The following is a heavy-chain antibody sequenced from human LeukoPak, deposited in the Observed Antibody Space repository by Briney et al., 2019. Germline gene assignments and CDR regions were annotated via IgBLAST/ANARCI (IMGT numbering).Heavy chain of an antibody. Sequence: SETLSLTCTVSGGSISSYYWSWIRQPPGKGLEWIGYIYYSGSTNYNPSLKSRVTISVDTSKNQFSLKLSSVTAADTAVYYCARHYHAYGDYYAGFDYWGQGTLVTVSS. V-gene: IGHV4-59*08. CDR2: IYYSGST. CDR1: GGSISSYY. CDR3: ARHYHAYGDYYAGFDY. D-gene: IGHD4-17*01. J-gene: IGHJ4*02.